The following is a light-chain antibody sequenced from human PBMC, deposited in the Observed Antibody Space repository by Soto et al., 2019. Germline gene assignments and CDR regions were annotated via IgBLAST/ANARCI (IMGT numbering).Light chain of an antibody. CDR1: SSNIGSGY. CDR3: AAWDDSLSGVV. V-gene: IGLV1-47*01. CDR2: RSN. J-gene: IGLJ2*01. Sequence: QSGLTQPPSASGTPGQRVTISCSGSSSNIGSGYVYWYHQLPGTAPKVLIYRSNQRPSGVPDRISGSRSGTSASLAISGLRSDDEAEYYCAAWDDSLSGVVFGGGTKLTVL.